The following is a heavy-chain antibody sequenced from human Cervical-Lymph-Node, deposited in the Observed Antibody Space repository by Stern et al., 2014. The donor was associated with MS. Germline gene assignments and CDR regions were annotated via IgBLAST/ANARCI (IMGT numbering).Heavy chain of an antibody. CDR1: RGTLSSYA. CDR2: LLPVFGTA. Sequence: QVPLVQSGAEVKKPGSSVKVSCKASRGTLSSYAISWVRQAPGQGLARVGGLLPVFGTANYAQKFQGRVTLTADESTKTFYMELSSLRSEDTAVYYCARDPPTPWGQGTLVAVFS. CDR3: ARDPPTP. V-gene: IGHV1-69*01. J-gene: IGHJ5*02.